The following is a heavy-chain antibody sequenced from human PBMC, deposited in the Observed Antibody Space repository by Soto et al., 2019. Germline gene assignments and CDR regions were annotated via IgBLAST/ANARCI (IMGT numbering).Heavy chain of an antibody. CDR1: GGSISSYY. V-gene: IGHV4-59*08. J-gene: IGHJ4*02. Sequence: SETLSLTCSASGGSISSYYWSWIRQPPGKGLEWIAYIYYSVTSYNPSLKSRVSISLDTSKNQFSLNLRSVTAADTAVYYCARLGDYYQAFDYWGQGALVTVSS. D-gene: IGHD3-22*01. CDR3: ARLGDYYQAFDY. CDR2: IYYSVT.